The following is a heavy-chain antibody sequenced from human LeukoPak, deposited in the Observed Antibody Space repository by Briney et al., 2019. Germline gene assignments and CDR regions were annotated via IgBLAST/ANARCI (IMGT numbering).Heavy chain of an antibody. Sequence: PGGSLRLSCAASGFTFSSYSMNWVRQAPGKGLEWVSSISSSSSYIYYADSVKGRFTISRDNAKNSLYLQMNSLRAEDTAVYYCAREGVLKQLVPFDYWGQGTLVTVSS. CDR3: AREGVLKQLVPFDY. V-gene: IGHV3-21*01. CDR2: ISSSSSYI. D-gene: IGHD6-6*01. CDR1: GFTFSSYS. J-gene: IGHJ4*02.